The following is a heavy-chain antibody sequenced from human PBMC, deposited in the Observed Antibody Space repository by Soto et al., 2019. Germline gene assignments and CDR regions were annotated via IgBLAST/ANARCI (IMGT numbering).Heavy chain of an antibody. J-gene: IGHJ4*02. CDR3: ARHLPYCGGDCYSLDY. CDR2: IYYSAST. V-gene: IGHV4-59*08. CDR1: GGSISSYY. Sequence: SSETLSLTCTVSGGSISSYYWSWIRQPPGKGLEWIGHIYYSASTNYSPFLKSRDTISVDTSKFQFSLNLSSATAADTAVYYCARHLPYCGGDCYSLDYWGQGTLVTVSS. D-gene: IGHD2-21*02.